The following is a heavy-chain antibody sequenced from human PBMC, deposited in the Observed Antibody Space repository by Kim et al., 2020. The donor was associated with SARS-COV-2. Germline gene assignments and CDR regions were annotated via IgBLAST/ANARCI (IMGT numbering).Heavy chain of an antibody. D-gene: IGHD3-10*01. CDR3: ARARHGRFGETDYGMDV. CDR2: IGTAGDT. V-gene: IGHV3-13*04. Sequence: WGSLRLSCAASGFTFSSYDMHWVRQATGKGLEWVSAIGTAGDTYYPGSVKGRFTISRENAKNSLYLQMNSLRAGDTAVYYCARARHGRFGETDYGMDVWGQGTTVTVSS. CDR1: GFTFSSYD. J-gene: IGHJ6*02.